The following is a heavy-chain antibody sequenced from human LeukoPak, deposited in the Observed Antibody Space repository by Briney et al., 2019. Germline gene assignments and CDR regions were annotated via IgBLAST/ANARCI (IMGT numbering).Heavy chain of an antibody. CDR1: GGSISSGSYS. D-gene: IGHD3-3*01. J-gene: IGHJ4*02. Sequence: SQTLSLTCAVSGGSISSGSYSWSWIRQPPGKGLEWIGYIYPRGSTYYNPSLKSRVTISEDTSKNQFSLQLNSVTAADTAVYYCARSYDPLYFDFWGQGTLVTVSS. CDR3: ARSYDPLYFDF. CDR2: IYPRGST. V-gene: IGHV4-30-2*05.